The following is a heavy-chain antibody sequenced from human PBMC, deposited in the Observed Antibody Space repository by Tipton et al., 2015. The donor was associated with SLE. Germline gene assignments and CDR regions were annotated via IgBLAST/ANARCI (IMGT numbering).Heavy chain of an antibody. CDR3: AGGTGAYFDH. J-gene: IGHJ4*02. V-gene: IGHV3-66*03. CDR1: GFSVTNNY. CDR2: IYVPGDT. D-gene: IGHD3-16*01. Sequence: GSLRLSCAASGFSVTNNYMSWVRQAPGKGLEWVSVIYVPGDTHYADSVKGRFTISRDNSKNTLYLQMNRLRVEDTAVYYCAGGTGAYFDHWGQGTLVTVSS.